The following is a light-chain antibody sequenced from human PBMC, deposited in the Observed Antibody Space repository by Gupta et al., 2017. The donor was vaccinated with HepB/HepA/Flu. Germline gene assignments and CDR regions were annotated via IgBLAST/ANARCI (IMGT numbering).Light chain of an antibody. CDR1: GRYNY. CDR2: DVT. CDR3: SSYAGSNNFV. Sequence: GRYNYVSWYQLHPGKAPKLMIYDVTNRPSGVPDRFSGSKSGNTASLTVSGLQAEDEADYYCSSYAGSNNFVFGTGTKVTVL. V-gene: IGLV2-8*01. J-gene: IGLJ1*01.